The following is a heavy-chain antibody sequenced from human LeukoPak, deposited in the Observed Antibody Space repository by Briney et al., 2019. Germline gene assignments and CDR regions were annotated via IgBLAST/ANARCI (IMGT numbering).Heavy chain of an antibody. CDR1: GFTFSGYS. V-gene: IGHV3-30*04. J-gene: IGHJ4*02. D-gene: IGHD5-18*01. CDR2: TSSDGDIK. Sequence: GGSLRLSCAASGFTFSGYSMHWVRQAPGKGLNWVALTSSDGDIKYYADSVKGRFIIPRGNSKNTLYLQMNSLTPEDTAVYYCARAMDTAMGPYFDYWGQGTLVTVSS. CDR3: ARAMDTAMGPYFDY.